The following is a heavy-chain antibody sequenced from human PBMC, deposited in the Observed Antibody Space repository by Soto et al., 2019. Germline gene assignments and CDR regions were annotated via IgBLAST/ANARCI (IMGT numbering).Heavy chain of an antibody. V-gene: IGHV1-3*05. D-gene: IGHD6-13*01. CDR3: ARAPGGPGIAEY. Sequence: VQLVQSGAEEKKPGASVKVSCKASGYTFTSYGMHWVRQAPGQRLEWMGWINAGNGNTKYSQKFQGRVTITRDTSASTAYMVLSSLRSEDTAVYYCARAPGGPGIAEYWGQGTLVTVSS. CDR2: INAGNGNT. CDR1: GYTFTSYG. J-gene: IGHJ4*02.